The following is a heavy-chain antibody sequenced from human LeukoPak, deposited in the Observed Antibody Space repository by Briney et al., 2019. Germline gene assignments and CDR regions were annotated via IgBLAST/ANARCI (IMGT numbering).Heavy chain of an antibody. CDR2: ISSSSSYI. CDR1: GFTFSSYA. CDR3: ARDPYCGGDCFGYWYFDL. J-gene: IGHJ2*01. D-gene: IGHD2-21*02. V-gene: IGHV3-21*01. Sequence: GGSLRLSCAASGFTFSSYAMSWVRQAPGKGLEWVSSISSSSSYIYYADSVKGRFTISRDNAKNSLYLQMNSLRAEDTAVYYCARDPYCGGDCFGYWYFDLWGRGTLVTVSS.